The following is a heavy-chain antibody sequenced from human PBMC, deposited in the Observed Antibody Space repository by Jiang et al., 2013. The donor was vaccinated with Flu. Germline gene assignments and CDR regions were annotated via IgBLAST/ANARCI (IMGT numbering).Heavy chain of an antibody. J-gene: IGHJ4*02. CDR1: GYTFTYQY. CDR2: ITPYNGNT. CDR3: ARSSLYGDQFYFDS. Sequence: QLVESGAEVKETGSSVKVSCKASGYTFTYQYLHWVRQAPGQAPEWMGWITPYNGNTKYAQKFQGRVTITRDILNPIYMQLTSLRSEDTAIYYCARSSLYGDQFYFDSWGQGTPVTVSS. D-gene: IGHD2-21*01. V-gene: IGHV1-45*02.